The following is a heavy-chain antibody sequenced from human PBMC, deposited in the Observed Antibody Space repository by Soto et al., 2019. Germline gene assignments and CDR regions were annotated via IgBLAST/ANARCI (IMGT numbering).Heavy chain of an antibody. CDR1: GFSLTTSGVG. J-gene: IGHJ4*02. CDR2: IYWDDGK. CDR3: AHRVLRTVFGLVTTTAIYFDF. Sequence: QITLNESGPTQVKPRQTLTLTCTFSGFSLTTSGVGVGWIRQSPGKAPEWLALIYWDDGKRYSPSLKSRLTITKDTSKNQVVLTMADVDPADTATYYCAHRVLRTVFGLVTTTAIYFDFWGQGTPVAVSS. D-gene: IGHD3-3*01. V-gene: IGHV2-5*02.